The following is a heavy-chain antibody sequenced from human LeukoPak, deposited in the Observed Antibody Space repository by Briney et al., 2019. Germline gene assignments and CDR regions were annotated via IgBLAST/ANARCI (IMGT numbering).Heavy chain of an antibody. V-gene: IGHV4-31*03. J-gene: IGHJ4*02. Sequence: SETLSLTCTVSSGSISSGGYYWSWIRQHPGKGLEWIGYIYYSGSTYYNPSLKSRVTTSVDSSKNQFSLKLSSVTAADTAVYYCARGAPYYFDYWGQGTLVTVSS. CDR3: ARGAPYYFDY. CDR2: IYYSGST. CDR1: SGSISSGGYY.